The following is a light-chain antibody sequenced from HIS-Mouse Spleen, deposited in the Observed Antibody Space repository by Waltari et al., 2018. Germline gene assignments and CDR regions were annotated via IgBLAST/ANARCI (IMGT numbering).Light chain of an antibody. CDR1: QGISSY. Sequence: AIRMTQSPSSFSASTGDRVTIACRASQGISSYLAWYQQKPGKAPKLLIYAASTLQSGVPSRFSGSGSGTAYTFTISSLQTEDFATYYCQQYYSYPWTFGQGTKVEIK. V-gene: IGKV1-8*01. CDR2: AAS. CDR3: QQYYSYPWT. J-gene: IGKJ1*01.